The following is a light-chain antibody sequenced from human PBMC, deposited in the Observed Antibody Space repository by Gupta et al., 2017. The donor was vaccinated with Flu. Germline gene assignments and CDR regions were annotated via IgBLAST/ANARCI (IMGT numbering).Light chain of an antibody. CDR2: PAT. J-gene: IGKJ4*01. Sequence: PSSVSASVGDRVSGTCRASQTIYSEVAWYQHKAGKAPKLLIHPATTLQNGVPSRFSGSGYGTDFTLTITSLQPEDFATYYCQQAYSFPLTFGGGTKVEI. CDR1: QTIYSE. V-gene: IGKV1-12*01. CDR3: QQAYSFPLT.